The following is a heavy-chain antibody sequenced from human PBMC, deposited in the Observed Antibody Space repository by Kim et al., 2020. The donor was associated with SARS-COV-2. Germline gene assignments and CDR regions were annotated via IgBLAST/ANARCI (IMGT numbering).Heavy chain of an antibody. V-gene: IGHV3-66*01. J-gene: IGHJ4*02. CDR1: GFTVSSNY. CDR3: ATNLAAAGVV. CDR2: IYSGDKT. Sequence: GGSLRLSCAASGFTVSSNYMSWPRQAPGKGLEWLSVIYSGDKTYYVESVKGRLTISRDNSNNTLYLQMSSLRVEDTAVYYCATNLAAAGVVWGQGTLVTV. D-gene: IGHD6-13*01.